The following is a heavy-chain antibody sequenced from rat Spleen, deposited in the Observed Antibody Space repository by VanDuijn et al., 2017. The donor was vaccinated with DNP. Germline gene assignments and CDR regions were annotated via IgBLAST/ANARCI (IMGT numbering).Heavy chain of an antibody. CDR3: ARYTTGVDY. D-gene: IGHD1-11*01. Sequence: EVQLQESGPGLVKPSQSLSLTCSVTGYSITSAYRWNWIRKFPGNKMEWIGHISYSGTTTYSPSLKSRISITRDTSKNQFFLQLNSVTTEDTATYYCARYTTGVDYGGQGVMVTVSS. CDR2: ISYSGTT. CDR1: GYSITSAY. V-gene: IGHV3-1*01. J-gene: IGHJ2*01.